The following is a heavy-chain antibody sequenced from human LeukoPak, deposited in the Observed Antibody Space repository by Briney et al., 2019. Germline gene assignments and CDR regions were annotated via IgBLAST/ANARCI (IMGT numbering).Heavy chain of an antibody. V-gene: IGHV3-64*01. D-gene: IGHD2-15*01. CDR3: ARDGGGNPYYFDY. Sequence: GGFLRLSCAASGFTFSSYAMHWVRQAPGKGLEYVSAISSNGGSTYYANSVKGRFTISRDNSKNTLYLQMGSLRAEDMAVYYCARDGGGNPYYFDYWGQGTLVTVSS. CDR2: ISSNGGST. CDR1: GFTFSSYA. J-gene: IGHJ4*02.